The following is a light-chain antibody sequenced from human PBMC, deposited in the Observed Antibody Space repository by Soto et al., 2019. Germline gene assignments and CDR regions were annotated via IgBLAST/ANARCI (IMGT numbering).Light chain of an antibody. CDR1: QSLLHSNGYNY. J-gene: IGKJ1*01. CDR3: MQALQTPPT. CDR2: LSS. V-gene: IGKV2-28*01. Sequence: DIVMTQSPLSLPVTPGEPASISCRSSQSLLHSNGYNYLDWYLQKPGQSPQLLLYLSSNRASGVPDRFSGSGSGTDFTLKISRVEAEDVGLYYCMQALQTPPTFGQGTKVGIK.